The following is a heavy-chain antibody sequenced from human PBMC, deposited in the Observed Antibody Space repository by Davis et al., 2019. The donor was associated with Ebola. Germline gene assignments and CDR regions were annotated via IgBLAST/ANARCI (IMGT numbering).Heavy chain of an antibody. J-gene: IGHJ6*02. Sequence: GESLKISCAASGFTFSSYAMHWVRQAPGKGLEWVAVISYDGSNKYYADSVKGRFTISRDNSKTTLYLQMNSLRAEDTAVYYCARTGPLKGMDYYYGMDVWGQGTTVTVSS. CDR2: ISYDGSNK. V-gene: IGHV3-30*04. CDR3: ARTGPLKGMDYYYGMDV. CDR1: GFTFSSYA.